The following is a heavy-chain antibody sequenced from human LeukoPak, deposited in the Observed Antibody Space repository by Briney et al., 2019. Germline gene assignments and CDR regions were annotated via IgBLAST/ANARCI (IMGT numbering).Heavy chain of an antibody. CDR2: ADGGGSST. Sequence: GGSLRLSCAASGFTFSTHWMHWVRQVPGRGPVWVSRADGGGSSTSYADSVKGRFSISRDNAKSTLYLQMNGLRAKDTAVYYCARGPGSSGGAYVGDYWGHGTLVTVSS. D-gene: IGHD3-22*01. J-gene: IGHJ4*01. V-gene: IGHV3-74*01. CDR3: ARGPGSSGGAYVGDY. CDR1: GFTFSTHW.